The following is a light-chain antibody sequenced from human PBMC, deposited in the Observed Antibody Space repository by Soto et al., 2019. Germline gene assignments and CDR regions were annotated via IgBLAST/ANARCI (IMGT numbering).Light chain of an antibody. V-gene: IGLV2-8*01. Sequence: QSVLTQPPSASGSPGQSVTISCTGTSSDVADYNYVSWYQQYPGKAPKLMIYEVSKRPSGVPDRFSGSKSGNTASLTVSGLQAEDEADYYCSSYAGSNNWVFGGGTKVTVL. J-gene: IGLJ3*02. CDR1: SSDVADYNY. CDR2: EVS. CDR3: SSYAGSNNWV.